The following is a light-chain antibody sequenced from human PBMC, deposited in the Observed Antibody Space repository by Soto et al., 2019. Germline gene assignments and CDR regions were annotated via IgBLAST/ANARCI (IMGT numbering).Light chain of an antibody. J-gene: IGKJ5*01. CDR1: QSISTW. V-gene: IGKV1-5*03. Sequence: DIQLTQSPSTLSASVGARVTITCRASQSISTWLAWYQQKPGTVPKLLIYKASTLQSGVPSRFSGSRSGTEFTLTVSSLQPDDFATYYCQQYNDSFPYTFGQGTRLEIK. CDR3: QQYNDSFPYT. CDR2: KAS.